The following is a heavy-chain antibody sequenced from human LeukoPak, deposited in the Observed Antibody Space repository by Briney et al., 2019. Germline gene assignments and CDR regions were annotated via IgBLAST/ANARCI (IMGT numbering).Heavy chain of an antibody. J-gene: IGHJ4*02. CDR2: INQDASEI. D-gene: IGHD2-21*02. CDR1: GFTFGTYW. Sequence: GGSLRLSCAASGFTFGTYWMNWYCQAPGKGLEWVGNINQDASEINYVDSVRGRFTISRDNAKNSLHLQMNSLRAEDTAVYYCATDRDNSDWQKRFDSWGQGTLVTVSS. CDR3: ATDRDNSDWQKRFDS. V-gene: IGHV3-7*01.